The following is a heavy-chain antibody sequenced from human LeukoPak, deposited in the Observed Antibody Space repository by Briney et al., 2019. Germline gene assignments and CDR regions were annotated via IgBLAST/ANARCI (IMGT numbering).Heavy chain of an antibody. J-gene: IGHJ2*01. V-gene: IGHV4-39*07. CDR1: SGSVSNSHYY. Sequence: SETLSLTCTVSSGSVSNSHYYWAWVRQPPGKGLEWLGSIFYSGNTHYNPSLKSRISISVDTSKNQFSLKLSSVTAADTAVYYCAINPRIVGATTFYWYFDLWGRGTLVTVSS. D-gene: IGHD1-26*01. CDR3: AINPRIVGATTFYWYFDL. CDR2: IFYSGNT.